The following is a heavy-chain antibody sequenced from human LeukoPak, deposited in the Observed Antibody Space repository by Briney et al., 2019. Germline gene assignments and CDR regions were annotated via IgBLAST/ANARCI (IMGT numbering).Heavy chain of an antibody. V-gene: IGHV1-69*13. D-gene: IGHD2-21*02. CDR2: IIPIFGTA. CDR3: TTRSCGAGACSSSFYYYGLHF. J-gene: IGHJ6*02. CDR1: GDSISKFA. Sequence: SVKVSCKASGDSISKFAVSWVRQAPGQGLQWMGGIIPIFGTADYARKFQGRVTITADEATSTTYTELSSLKSEDTAIYYCTTRSCGAGACSSSFYYYGLHFWGQGTTVSVSS.